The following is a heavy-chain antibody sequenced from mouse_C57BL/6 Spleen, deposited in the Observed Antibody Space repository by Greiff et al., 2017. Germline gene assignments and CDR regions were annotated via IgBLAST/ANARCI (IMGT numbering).Heavy chain of an antibody. D-gene: IGHD1-1*01. CDR3: ARDRNYGSFAY. V-gene: IGHV5-4*01. J-gene: IGHJ3*01. CDR2: ISDGGSYT. Sequence: EVMLVESGGGLVKPGGSLKLSCAASGFTFSSYAMSWVRQTPEKRLEWVATISDGGSYTYYPDNVKGRFTISRDNAKNNLYLQMSHLKSADTAMYYCARDRNYGSFAYWGQGTLVTVSA. CDR1: GFTFSSYA.